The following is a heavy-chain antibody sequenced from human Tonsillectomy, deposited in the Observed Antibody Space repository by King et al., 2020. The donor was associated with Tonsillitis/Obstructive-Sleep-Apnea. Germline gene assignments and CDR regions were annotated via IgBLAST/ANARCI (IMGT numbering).Heavy chain of an antibody. CDR2: IYPGDSDT. Sequence: QLVQSGAEVKKPGESLKISCKGSGYKFPNYWIGWVRQMLEKGLEWMGIIYPGDSDTRYSPSFQGQVTISADKSISTVYLQWSSLNASDTAIYYCARQCSSATCYNDHGGKGTLVTVST. CDR1: GYKFPNYW. J-gene: IGHJ4*02. V-gene: IGHV5-51*01. CDR3: ARQCSSATCYNDH. D-gene: IGHD2-2*02.